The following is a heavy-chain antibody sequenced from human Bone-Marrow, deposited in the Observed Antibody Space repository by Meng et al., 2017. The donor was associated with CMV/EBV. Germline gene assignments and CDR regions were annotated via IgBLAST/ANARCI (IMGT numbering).Heavy chain of an antibody. CDR3: ARKRWNAGSITYYQYAMEV. J-gene: IGHJ6*02. D-gene: IGHD3-3*02. CDR2: ISYDGGNE. V-gene: IGHV3-30*03. CDR1: GFSFSSYG. Sequence: LSLTCAGSGFSFSSYGMHWVRQAPGKGLEWVAVISYDGGNEYYADSVKGRFSVSRDNSKNTLYLQMSSLRAEDTAVYYCARKRWNAGSITYYQYAMEVWGQGTMVTVSS.